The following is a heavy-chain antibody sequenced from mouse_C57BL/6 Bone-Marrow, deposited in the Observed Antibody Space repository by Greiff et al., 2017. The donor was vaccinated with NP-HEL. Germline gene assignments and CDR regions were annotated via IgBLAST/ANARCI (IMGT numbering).Heavy chain of an antibody. CDR3: ARGDDYDYYYAMDY. CDR1: GYSFTDYN. CDR2: INPNYGTT. D-gene: IGHD2-4*01. V-gene: IGHV1-39*01. J-gene: IGHJ4*01. Sequence: VQLKQSGPELVKPGASVKISCKASGYSFTDYNMNWVKQSNGKSLEWIGVINPNYGTTSYNQKFKGKATLTVDQSSSTAYMQLNSLTSEDSAVYYCARGDDYDYYYAMDYWGQGTSVTVSS.